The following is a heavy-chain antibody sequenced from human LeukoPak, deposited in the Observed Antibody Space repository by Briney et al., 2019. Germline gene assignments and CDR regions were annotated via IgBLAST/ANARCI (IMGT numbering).Heavy chain of an antibody. J-gene: IGHJ4*02. Sequence: ASVKVSCKASGYTFTNFDINWVRQAPGQGLEWMGWISAYNGNTNYAQKLQGRVTMTTDTSTSTAYMELRSLRSDDTAVYYCARRIAVAGYYFDYWGQGTLVTVSS. CDR2: ISAYNGNT. D-gene: IGHD6-19*01. V-gene: IGHV1-18*01. CDR3: ARRIAVAGYYFDY. CDR1: GYTFTNFD.